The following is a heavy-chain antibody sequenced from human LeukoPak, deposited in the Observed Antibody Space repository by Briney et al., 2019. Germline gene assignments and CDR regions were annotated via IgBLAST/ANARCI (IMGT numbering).Heavy chain of an antibody. Sequence: GGSLRLSCAASGFTLRSYSMNWVRQAPGKGLEWVSYITSSSSTIHYADSVKGRFTISRDNAKNSLYPQMNSLRDEDTAVYYCTRDPNALDYWGQGTLVTVSS. V-gene: IGHV3-48*02. J-gene: IGHJ4*02. CDR1: GFTLRSYS. CDR3: TRDPNALDY. CDR2: ITSSSSTI.